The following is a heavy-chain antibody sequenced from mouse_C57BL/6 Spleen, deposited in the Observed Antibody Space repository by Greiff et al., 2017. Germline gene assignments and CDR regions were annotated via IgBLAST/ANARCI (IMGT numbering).Heavy chain of an antibody. CDR3: ARKGLLRPAYYFDY. Sequence: VQLQQSGPELVKPGASVKISCKASGYTFTDYYMNWVKQSHGKSLEWIGDINPNNGGTSYNQKFKGKATLTVDKSSSTAYMELRSLTSEDSAVYYCARKGLLRPAYYFDYWGQGTTLTVSS. D-gene: IGHD1-1*01. J-gene: IGHJ2*01. V-gene: IGHV1-26*01. CDR1: GYTFTDYY. CDR2: INPNNGGT.